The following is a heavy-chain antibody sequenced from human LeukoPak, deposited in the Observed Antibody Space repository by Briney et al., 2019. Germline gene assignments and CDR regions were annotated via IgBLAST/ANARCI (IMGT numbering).Heavy chain of an antibody. D-gene: IGHD1-1*01. CDR2: ISSSSSYT. J-gene: IGHJ4*02. CDR1: GIPFSDYY. V-gene: IGHV3-11*05. CDR3: ARGVQSTAANY. Sequence: GGSLRLSCVVSGIPFSDYYMNWIRQAPGKGLEWISYISSSSSYTDYADSVKGRFTISRDNAKSALYLQMNSLRLEDTAVYYCARGVQSTAANYWGQGTLVTVSS.